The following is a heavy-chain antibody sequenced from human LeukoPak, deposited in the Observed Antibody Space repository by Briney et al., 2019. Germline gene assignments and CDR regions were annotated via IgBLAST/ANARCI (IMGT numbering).Heavy chain of an antibody. CDR1: GGSISSYY. CDR3: ARVYYDFWSGNYYYYYYMDV. D-gene: IGHD3-3*01. J-gene: IGHJ6*03. V-gene: IGHV4-59*01. Sequence: PSETLSLTCTVSGGSISSYYRSWIRQPPGKGLEWIGYIYYSGSTNYNPSLKSRVTISVDTSKNQFSLKLSSVTAADTAVYYCARVYYDFWSGNYYYYYYMDVWGKGTTVTVSS. CDR2: IYYSGST.